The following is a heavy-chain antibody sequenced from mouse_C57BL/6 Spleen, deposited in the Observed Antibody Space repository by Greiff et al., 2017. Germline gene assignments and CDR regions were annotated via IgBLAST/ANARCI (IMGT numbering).Heavy chain of an antibody. V-gene: IGHV14-4*01. Sequence: VQLQQSGAELVRPGASVKLSCTASGFNIKDDYMHWVKQRPEPGLEWIGWIDPENGDTEYASKFKGKATITAYTSSNTAYLQLSSLTSEDTAGYYCSFSYLFDYWGQVTTLTVSS. CDR2: IDPENGDT. CDR1: GFNIKDDY. D-gene: IGHD6-5*01. J-gene: IGHJ2*01. CDR3: SFSYLFDY.